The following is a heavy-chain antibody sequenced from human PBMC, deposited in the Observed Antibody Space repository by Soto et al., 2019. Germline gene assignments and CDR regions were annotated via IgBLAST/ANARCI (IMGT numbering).Heavy chain of an antibody. J-gene: IGHJ4*02. V-gene: IGHV3-11*01. D-gene: IGHD3-3*01. CDR1: GFTFSDYY. CDR2: ISSSGSTI. Sequence: GGSLRLSCAASGFTFSDYYMSWIRQAPGKGLEWVSYISSSGSTIYYADSVKGRFTISRDNAKNSLYLQMNSLRAEDTAVYYCARDDRQYYDFWSGQRGFDYWGQGTLVTVSS. CDR3: ARDDRQYYDFWSGQRGFDY.